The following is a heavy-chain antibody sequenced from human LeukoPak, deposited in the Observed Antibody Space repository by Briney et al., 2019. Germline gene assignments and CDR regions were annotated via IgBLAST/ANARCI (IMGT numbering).Heavy chain of an antibody. V-gene: IGHV3-30*03. J-gene: IGHJ4*02. CDR3: ARDRQNFDY. Sequence: GGSLRLSCAASGFTFSSNAMHWVRQAPGKGLEWVAVISYDGSNKYYADSVKGRFTISRDNAKNSLDLQMNSLRAEDTAVYYCARDRQNFDYWGQGTLVTVSS. CDR1: GFTFSSNA. CDR2: ISYDGSNK.